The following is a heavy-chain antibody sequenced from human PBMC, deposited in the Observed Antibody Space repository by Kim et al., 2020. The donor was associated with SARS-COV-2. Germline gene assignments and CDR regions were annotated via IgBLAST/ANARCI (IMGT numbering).Heavy chain of an antibody. V-gene: IGHV3-11*01. CDR1: GFTFSDYY. D-gene: IGHD3-10*01. CDR2: IASSGTTI. Sequence: GGSLRLSCTGSGFTFSDYYMSWIRQAPGKGLEWVSYIASSGTTIYYAESVRGRFTISKDNSKNSLFLQMDSLRGEDTAVYYCAREGSGDLSWNSWGRGILVTVSS. CDR3: AREGSGDLSWNS. J-gene: IGHJ5*01.